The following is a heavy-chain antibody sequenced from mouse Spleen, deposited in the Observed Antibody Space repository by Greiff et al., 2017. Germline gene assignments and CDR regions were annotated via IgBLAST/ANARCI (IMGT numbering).Heavy chain of an antibody. CDR3: ARHFHYYGPYYFDY. D-gene: IGHD1-2*01. J-gene: IGHJ2*01. V-gene: IGHV5-9-3*01. Sequence: EVNVVESGGGLVKPGGSLKLSCAASGFTFSSYAMSWVRQTPEKRLEWVATISSGGSYTYYPDSVKGRFTISRDNAKNTLYLQMSSLRSEDTAMYYCARHFHYYGPYYFDYWGQGTTLTVSS. CDR2: ISSGGSYT. CDR1: GFTFSSYA.